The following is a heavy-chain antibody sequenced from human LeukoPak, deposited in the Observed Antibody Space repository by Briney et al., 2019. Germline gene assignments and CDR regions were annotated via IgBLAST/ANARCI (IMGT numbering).Heavy chain of an antibody. CDR3: ARDFRDGDSVFYYYYMDV. Sequence: PSETLSLTCTVSGGSISTYYWSWIRQPPGKGLEWIGYIHYSGTTNYNPSLKNRVTISLDTSKNQFSLNLSSVTAADTAVYYCARDFRDGDSVFYYYYMDVWGKGTTVTVSS. CDR2: IHYSGTT. CDR1: GGSISTYY. D-gene: IGHD4-17*01. J-gene: IGHJ6*03. V-gene: IGHV4-59*01.